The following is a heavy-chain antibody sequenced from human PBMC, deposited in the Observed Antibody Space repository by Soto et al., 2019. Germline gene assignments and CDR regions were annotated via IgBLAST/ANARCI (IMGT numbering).Heavy chain of an antibody. CDR3: AKDHNAFGGVIAHFHY. CDR2: ISGSGGST. D-gene: IGHD3-16*02. CDR1: GFTFSSYA. J-gene: IGHJ4*02. V-gene: IGHV3-23*01. Sequence: GGSLRLSCAASGFTFSSYAMSWVRQAPGKGLEWVSAISGSGGSTYYADSVKGRFTISRDNSKNTLYLQMNSLRAEDTAVYYCAKDHNAFGGVIAHFHYWGQGTLVTVSS.